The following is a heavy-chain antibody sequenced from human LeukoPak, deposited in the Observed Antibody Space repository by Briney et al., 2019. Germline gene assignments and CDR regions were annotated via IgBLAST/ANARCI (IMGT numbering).Heavy chain of an antibody. Sequence: GGSLRLSCAASGFTVSSNYMSWVRQAPGKGLEWVSVIYSGGSTYYADSVKGRFTISRDNAKNSLYLQMNSLRAEDTAVYYCAREGLRLLPNDYWGQGTLVTVSS. V-gene: IGHV3-53*01. D-gene: IGHD5-12*01. CDR3: AREGLRLLPNDY. J-gene: IGHJ4*02. CDR2: IYSGGST. CDR1: GFTVSSNY.